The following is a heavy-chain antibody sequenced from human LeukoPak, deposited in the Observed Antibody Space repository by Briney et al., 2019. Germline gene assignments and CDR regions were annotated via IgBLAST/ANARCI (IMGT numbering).Heavy chain of an antibody. CDR1: GGSISSYY. CDR3: ARLSSYAGGMDV. J-gene: IGHJ6*02. V-gene: IGHV4-59*08. D-gene: IGHD2/OR15-2a*01. CDR2: IYYSGST. Sequence: SETLSLTCTVSGGSISSYYWSWIRRPPGKGLEWIGYIYYSGSTNYNPSLKSRVTISVDTSKNQFSLKLSSVTAADTAVYYCARLSSYAGGMDVWGQGTTVTVSS.